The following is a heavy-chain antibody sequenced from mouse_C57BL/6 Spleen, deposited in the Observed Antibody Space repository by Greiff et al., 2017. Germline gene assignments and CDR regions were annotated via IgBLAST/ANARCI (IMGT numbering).Heavy chain of an antibody. CDR2: IDPSDSYT. J-gene: IGHJ2*01. V-gene: IGHV1-50*01. CDR1: GYTFTSYW. Sequence: QVQLQQPGAELVKPGASVKLSCKASGYTFTSYWMQWVKQRPGQGLEWIGEIDPSDSYTNYNQKFKGKATLTVDTSSSTAYMQLSSLTSEDSAVYYCARSTTGIGGYWGQGTTLTVSS. D-gene: IGHD4-1*01. CDR3: ARSTTGIGGY.